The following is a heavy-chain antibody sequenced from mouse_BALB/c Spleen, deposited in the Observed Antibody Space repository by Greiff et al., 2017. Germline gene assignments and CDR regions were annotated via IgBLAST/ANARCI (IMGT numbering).Heavy chain of an antibody. CDR2: INPSNGRT. V-gene: IGHV1S81*02. J-gene: IGHJ2*01. Sequence: VQLQQPGAELVKPGASVKLSCKASGYTFTSYWMHWVKQRPGQGLEWIGEINPSNGRTNYNEKFKSKATLTVDKSSSTAYMQLSGLTSEDSAVYYCARDYRYLYYFDYWGQGTTLTVSS. CDR1: GYTFTSYW. CDR3: ARDYRYLYYFDY. D-gene: IGHD2-14*01.